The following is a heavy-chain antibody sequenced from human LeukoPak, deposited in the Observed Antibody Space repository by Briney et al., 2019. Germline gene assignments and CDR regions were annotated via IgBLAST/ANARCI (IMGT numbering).Heavy chain of an antibody. V-gene: IGHV1-69*13. CDR1: GGTFSSYA. CDR3: ARGPVVGANQH. Sequence: ASVKVSCKASGGTFSSYAISWVRQAPGQGPEWMGGIIPIFGTANYAQKFQGRVTITADESTSTAYMELSSLRSEDTAVYYCARGPVVGANQHWGQAPWSPSPQ. J-gene: IGHJ1*01. CDR2: IIPIFGTA. D-gene: IGHD1-26*01.